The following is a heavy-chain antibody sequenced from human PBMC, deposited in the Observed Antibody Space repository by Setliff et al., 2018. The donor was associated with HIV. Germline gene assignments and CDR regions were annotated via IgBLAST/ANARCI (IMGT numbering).Heavy chain of an antibody. Sequence: GGSLRLSCAASGFTFSTYWMSWVGQAPGKGLEWVGRIKSKTDGWTTDYAAPVKGRFTISRGDSKNTLYLQMNSLKTEDTAVYYCTTVHYCSSSRCYIIDYWGQGTLVTVSS. CDR1: GFTFSTYW. CDR2: IKSKTDGWTT. D-gene: IGHD2-2*02. CDR3: TTVHYCSSSRCYIIDY. V-gene: IGHV3-15*01. J-gene: IGHJ4*02.